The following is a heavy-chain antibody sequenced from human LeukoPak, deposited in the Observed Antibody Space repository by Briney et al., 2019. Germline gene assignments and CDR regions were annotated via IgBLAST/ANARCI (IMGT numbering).Heavy chain of an antibody. CDR3: ARILTTGTTVSY. CDR2: ISSSSSTI. V-gene: IGHV3-48*01. Sequence: PGGSLRLSCAASGFTFNSYSMNWVRQAPGKGLEWVSYISSSSSTIYHADSVKGRFTISRDNAKNSLYLQMNSPRADDTAVYYCARILTTGTTVSYWGQGTLVTVSS. J-gene: IGHJ4*02. D-gene: IGHD1-1*01. CDR1: GFTFNSYS.